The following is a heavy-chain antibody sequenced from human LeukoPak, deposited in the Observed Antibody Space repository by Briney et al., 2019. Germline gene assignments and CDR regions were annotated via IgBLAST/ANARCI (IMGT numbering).Heavy chain of an antibody. Sequence: GGSLRLSCTASGFTFGDYAMSWIRQAPGKGLEWVGFIRSKAYGETADYAASVKGRFTTSRDDSKAIAYLQMNSLKTEGTAVYHCTRDRGAYNLYDYWGQGTLVTVSS. CDR1: GFTFGDYA. V-gene: IGHV3-49*03. CDR2: IRSKAYGETA. J-gene: IGHJ4*02. D-gene: IGHD1-1*01. CDR3: TRDRGAYNLYDY.